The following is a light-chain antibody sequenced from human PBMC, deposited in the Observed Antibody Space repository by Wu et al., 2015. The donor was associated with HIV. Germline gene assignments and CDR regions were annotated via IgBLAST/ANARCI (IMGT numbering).Light chain of an antibody. V-gene: IGKV3-15*01. CDR3: QKYNTAPWT. CDR2: SGS. CDR1: QSVSSN. Sequence: EIVMTQSPATLSVSPGERATLSCRASQSVSSNLAWYQQRPGQTPRLLIYSGSTKMPGIPARFSGSGSGAEFTLTISSLQPEDVATYYCQKYNTAPWTFGQGTKVEMK. J-gene: IGKJ1*01.